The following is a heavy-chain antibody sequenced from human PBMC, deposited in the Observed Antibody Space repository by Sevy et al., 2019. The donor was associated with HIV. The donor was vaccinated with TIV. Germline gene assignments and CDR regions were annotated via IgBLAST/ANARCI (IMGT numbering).Heavy chain of an antibody. V-gene: IGHV6-1*01. D-gene: IGHD3-16*02. J-gene: IGHJ3*02. CDR2: TYYRSKWYN. CDR3: ASVPGESVWGSYRDTFDM. Sequence: KQSQTLSLTCAISGDSVSTSSVTWNWIRQSPSRGLEWLGRTYYRSKWYNDFAESVESRISINPDTSKNQFSLQLTSVTPDDTAVYYCASVPGESVWGSYRDTFDMWGQGTMVTVSS. CDR1: GDSVSTSSVT.